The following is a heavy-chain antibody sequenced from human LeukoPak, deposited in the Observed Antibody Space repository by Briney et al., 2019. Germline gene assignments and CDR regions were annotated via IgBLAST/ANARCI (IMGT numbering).Heavy chain of an antibody. CDR3: ARKLRLGGNWFDP. CDR2: IIPISGTT. V-gene: IGHV1-69*13. D-gene: IGHD1-26*01. Sequence: GASVKVSCKTSGGTLTSYAITWVRQVPGQGLEWMGKIIPISGTTNYAQKFQGRVTFTADESTSTAYMELSSLRSEDTALYYCARKLRLGGNWFDPWGQGTLVTVSS. CDR1: GGTLTSYA. J-gene: IGHJ5*02.